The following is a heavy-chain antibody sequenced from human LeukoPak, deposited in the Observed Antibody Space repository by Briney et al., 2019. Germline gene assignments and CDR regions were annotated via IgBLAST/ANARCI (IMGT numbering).Heavy chain of an antibody. D-gene: IGHD3-10*02. CDR1: GYTFTSYD. Sequence: GASVKVSCKASGYTFTSYDINWLRQATGQWLEWMGWMNPNSGNTGYAQKFQGRVTMTRNTSISTAYMEQSSLRSEDTTVYYCARAMVGGRKLDYWGQGTLVTVSS. V-gene: IGHV1-8*01. CDR3: ARAMVGGRKLDY. J-gene: IGHJ4*02. CDR2: MNPNSGNT.